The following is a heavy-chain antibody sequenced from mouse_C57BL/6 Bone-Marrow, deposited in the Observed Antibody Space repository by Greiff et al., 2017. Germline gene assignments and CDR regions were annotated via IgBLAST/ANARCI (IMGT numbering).Heavy chain of an antibody. CDR1: GYTFTDYN. CDR3: ANYYGSSLWFAY. J-gene: IGHJ3*01. CDR2: INPNNGGT. Sequence: DVQLQESGPELVKPGASVKIPCKASGYTFTDYNMDWVKQSHGKSLEWIGDINPNNGGTIYNQKFKGKATLTVDKSSSTAYMELRSLTSEDTAVYYCANYYGSSLWFAYWGQGTLVTVSA. D-gene: IGHD1-1*01. V-gene: IGHV1-18*01.